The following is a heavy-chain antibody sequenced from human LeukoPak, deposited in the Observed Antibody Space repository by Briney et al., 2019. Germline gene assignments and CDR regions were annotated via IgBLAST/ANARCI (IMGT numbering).Heavy chain of an antibody. CDR2: ITGSSSYT. Sequence: KTGGSLRLSCAASGFTFSDYYMSWIRQVPGKGLEWVSYITGSSSYTSYADSVKGRFTISRGNANNSLYLQMNSLRAEDTAVYYCMRITVVAGNTYLADYWGQGTLVTVSS. J-gene: IGHJ4*02. CDR3: MRITVVAGNTYLADY. V-gene: IGHV3-11*03. D-gene: IGHD6-19*01. CDR1: GFTFSDYY.